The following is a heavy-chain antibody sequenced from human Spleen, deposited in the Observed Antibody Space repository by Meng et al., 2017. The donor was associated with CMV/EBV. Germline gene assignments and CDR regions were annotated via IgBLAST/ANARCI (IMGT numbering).Heavy chain of an antibody. D-gene: IGHD3-3*01. CDR1: GYAFRDYY. Sequence: ASVKVSCKASGYAFRDYYIHWMRQAPGQGPEWMGWINPNSGGANYAQKFQDRVTMTRDTSISTAYMEVSGLRSEDTAVYYCARDLRPGTTIFGVRSVHYGMDVWGQGTTVTVSS. V-gene: IGHV1-2*02. J-gene: IGHJ6*02. CDR2: INPNSGGA. CDR3: ARDLRPGTTIFGVRSVHYGMDV.